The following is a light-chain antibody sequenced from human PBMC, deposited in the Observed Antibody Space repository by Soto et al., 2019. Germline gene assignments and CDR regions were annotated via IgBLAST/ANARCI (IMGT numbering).Light chain of an antibody. J-gene: IGKJ4*01. CDR2: GAS. CDR3: QQYDNSPLT. V-gene: IGKV3-20*01. CDR1: QSVSSSF. Sequence: EVVWTECPGTLSLAPGERATLSCRASQSVSSSFLAWYQQKPGQAPRLLIYGASSRATGIPDRFSGSGSGTDFTLTISRLEPEDFAVYYCQQYDNSPLTFGGGTKVEIK.